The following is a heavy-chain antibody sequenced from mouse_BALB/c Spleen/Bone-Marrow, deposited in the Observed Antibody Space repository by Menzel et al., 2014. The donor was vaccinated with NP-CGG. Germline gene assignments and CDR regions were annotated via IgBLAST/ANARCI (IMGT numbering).Heavy chain of an antibody. CDR3: ARGYYVMDY. Sequence: VQPQQSGAELAKPGASVKMSCKASGYTLTSYWMHWVKQRPGQGLEWIGYINPSSGYTEFNQRFKDKATLTADRSSSTAYMQLSSLTSEDSAVYYCARGYYVMDYWGQGTSVTVSS. CDR1: GYTLTSYW. CDR2: INPSSGYT. V-gene: IGHV1-7*01. J-gene: IGHJ4*01.